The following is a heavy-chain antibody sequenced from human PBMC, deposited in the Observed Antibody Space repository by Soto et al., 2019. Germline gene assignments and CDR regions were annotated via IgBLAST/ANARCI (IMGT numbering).Heavy chain of an antibody. V-gene: IGHV4-61*01. CDR3: GRAKVVAYRYDTSGYYTTFDF. CDR2: IHDSGST. J-gene: IGHJ4*02. CDR1: RVSVSSRSYS. D-gene: IGHD3-22*01. Sequence: PSETLSLTCTVSRVSVSSRSYSWSWIRLPPGKGLEWIGYIHDSGSTTYNPSLKSRVTISVDTSKNQFSLKLNSVTSADTAVYYCGRAKVVAYRYDTSGYYTTFDFWGQGALVTVSS.